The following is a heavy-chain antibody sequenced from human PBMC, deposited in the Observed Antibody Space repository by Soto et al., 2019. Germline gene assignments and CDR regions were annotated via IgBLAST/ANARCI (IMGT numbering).Heavy chain of an antibody. J-gene: IGHJ4*02. CDR2: IYYSGST. Sequence: PSETLSLTCTVSGGSISSSSYYWGWIRQPPGKGLEWIGSIYYSGSTYYNPSLKSRVTISVDTSKNQFSLKLSSVTAADTAVYYCARQGYSSGWYSYFDYWGQGTLVTVSS. D-gene: IGHD6-19*01. V-gene: IGHV4-39*01. CDR3: ARQGYSSGWYSYFDY. CDR1: GGSISSSSYY.